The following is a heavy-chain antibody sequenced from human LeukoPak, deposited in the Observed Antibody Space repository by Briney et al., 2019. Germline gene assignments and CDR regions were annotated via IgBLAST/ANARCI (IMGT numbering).Heavy chain of an antibody. D-gene: IGHD3-22*01. CDR2: IRYDGSNK. V-gene: IGHV3-30*02. Sequence: PGGSLRLSCAASGFTFSSYGMHWVRQAPGKGLEWVAFIRYDGSNKYYADSVKGRFTISRDNSKNTLYLQMNSLRAEDTAVYYCAKGVPGYYDSSGLAIDYWGQGILVTVSS. CDR3: AKGVPGYYDSSGLAIDY. J-gene: IGHJ4*02. CDR1: GFTFSSYG.